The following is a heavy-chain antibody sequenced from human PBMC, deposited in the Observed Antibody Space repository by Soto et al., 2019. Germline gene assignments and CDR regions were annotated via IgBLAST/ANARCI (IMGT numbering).Heavy chain of an antibody. Sequence: GVSLSLSCPGSGLPFSAYYISLLRPAPGKGLEWISYVSSSDSTVYYADSVKGRFTISRDNAKNSLYLQMNSLRVEDTAVYYSAGDLGYYDSSGYLEYWGQGTLVT. D-gene: IGHD3-22*01. CDR1: GLPFSAYY. J-gene: IGHJ4*02. V-gene: IGHV3-11*01. CDR3: AGDLGYYDSSGYLEY. CDR2: VSSSDSTV.